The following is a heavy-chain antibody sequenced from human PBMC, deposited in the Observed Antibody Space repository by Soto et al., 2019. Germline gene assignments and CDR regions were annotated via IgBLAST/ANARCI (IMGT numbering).Heavy chain of an antibody. D-gene: IGHD3-22*01. V-gene: IGHV4-39*01. J-gene: IGHJ4*02. CDR1: GDSISSTSYY. Sequence: QLQLQESGPGLVKPSETLSLICTVSGDSISSTSYYWGWIRQSPGKGLEWIGTIYYSGTTYYNPSLKSRVTISVDTSKNQFSLKLNSVTAADTAVYYCARHDVVFPDYWGQGTLVTVSS. CDR2: IYYSGTT. CDR3: ARHDVVFPDY.